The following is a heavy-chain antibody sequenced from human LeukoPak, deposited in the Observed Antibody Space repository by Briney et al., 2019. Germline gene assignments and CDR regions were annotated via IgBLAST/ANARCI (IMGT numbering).Heavy chain of an antibody. J-gene: IGHJ4*02. D-gene: IGHD1-26*01. Sequence: GASVEVSCKASGYTFTGYYMHWVRQAPGQGLEWMGWINPNSGGTNYAQKFQGRVTMTRDTSISTAYMELSRLRSDDTAVYYCARVEGFSGSRPLNYWGQGTLVTVSS. CDR1: GYTFTGYY. CDR2: INPNSGGT. V-gene: IGHV1-2*02. CDR3: ARVEGFSGSRPLNY.